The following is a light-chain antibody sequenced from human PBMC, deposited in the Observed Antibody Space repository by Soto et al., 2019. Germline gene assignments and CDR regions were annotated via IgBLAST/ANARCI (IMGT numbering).Light chain of an antibody. Sequence: DIQLTQSPSFLSASVGDTVTITCRASQALSNYLAWYQQKPGKAPDLLIYSASTLQSGVPSRFSDSGSETEFSLTIRALQPEDFATYYCQQLSRYPLTFGGGTKVEIK. V-gene: IGKV1-9*01. CDR3: QQLSRYPLT. J-gene: IGKJ4*01. CDR2: SAS. CDR1: QALSNY.